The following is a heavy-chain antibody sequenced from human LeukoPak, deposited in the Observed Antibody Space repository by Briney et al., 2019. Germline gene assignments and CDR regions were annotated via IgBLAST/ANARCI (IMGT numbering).Heavy chain of an antibody. V-gene: IGHV3-33*01. Sequence: GRSLRLSCAASGFTFCSYAMYWVRQAPGKGLEWVTIIWYDGSNKNYADSVKGRFTISRDNSKNTLYLQMNSLRAEDTAVYYCARGAYCSGGRCPGAFDIWGQGTMVTVSS. J-gene: IGHJ3*02. CDR2: IWYDGSNK. D-gene: IGHD2-15*01. CDR3: ARGAYCSGGRCPGAFDI. CDR1: GFTFCSYA.